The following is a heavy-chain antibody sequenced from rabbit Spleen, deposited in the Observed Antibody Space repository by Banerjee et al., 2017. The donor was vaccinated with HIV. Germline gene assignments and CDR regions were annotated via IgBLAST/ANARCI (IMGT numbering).Heavy chain of an antibody. J-gene: IGHJ4*01. D-gene: IGHD1-1*01. V-gene: IGHV1S47*01. CDR1: GFDFSSNA. CDR2: IANGDGST. CDR3: ARTYGTYGSGGWYLTL. Sequence: QEQLVESGGGLVQPEGSLTLTCKSSGFDFSSNAMCWVRQAPGKGPEWISCIANGDGSTYYASWVNGRFTISSHNAQNTLYLQLSSLTAADTATYFCARTYGTYGSGGWYLTLWGQGTLVTVS.